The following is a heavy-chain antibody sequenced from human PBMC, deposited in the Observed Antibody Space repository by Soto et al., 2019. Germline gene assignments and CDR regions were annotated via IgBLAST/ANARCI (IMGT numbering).Heavy chain of an antibody. CDR3: AGDDYGDLSEY. CDR1: GGTFSRST. V-gene: IGHV1-69*08. Sequence: QVQLVQSGAEVKKPGTWVKVSCKASGGTFSRSTISWVRQAPGHGLEWMGRIIPILGITNYALKFQGRVTIPADNSTSTAYMELGSLRSEDVAVYYCAGDDYGDLSEYWGQGTLVTVSS. D-gene: IGHD4-17*01. CDR2: IIPILGIT. J-gene: IGHJ4*02.